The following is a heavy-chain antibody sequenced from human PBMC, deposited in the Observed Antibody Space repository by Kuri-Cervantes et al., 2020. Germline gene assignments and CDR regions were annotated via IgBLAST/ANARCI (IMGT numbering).Heavy chain of an antibody. CDR3: AKAGGGSGSYGDYYYYGMDV. J-gene: IGHJ6*02. Sequence: SVKVSCKASGGTFSSYAISWVRQAPGQGLEWMGGIIPIFGTANYAQKFQGRVTITADESTSTAYMELSSLRSEDTAVYYCAKAGGGSGSYGDYYYYGMDVWGQGTTVTVSS. CDR2: IIPIFGTA. D-gene: IGHD3-10*01. CDR1: GGTFSSYA. V-gene: IGHV1-69*13.